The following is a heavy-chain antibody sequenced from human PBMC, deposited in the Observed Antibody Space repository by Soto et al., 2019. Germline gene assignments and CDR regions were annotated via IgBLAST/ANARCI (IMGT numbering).Heavy chain of an antibody. CDR2: IYYSGST. Sequence: PSETLSLTCTVSGGSISSGGYYWSWIRQHPGKGLEWIGYIYYSGSTYYNPSLKSRVTISVDTSKNQFSLKLSSVTAEDTAVYYCEKDPWLQLWLGPLSTWGQGTLVTVSS. V-gene: IGHV4-31*03. CDR1: GGSISSGGYY. J-gene: IGHJ5*02. D-gene: IGHD5-18*01. CDR3: EKDPWLQLWLGPLST.